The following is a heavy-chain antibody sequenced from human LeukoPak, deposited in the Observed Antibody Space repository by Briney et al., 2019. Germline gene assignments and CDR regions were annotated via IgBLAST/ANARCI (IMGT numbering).Heavy chain of an antibody. Sequence: PGGSLRLSCAASGFTFSSYGMHWVRQAPGKGLEWVAFIRYDGSNKYYADSVKGRFTISRDNSKNTLYLQMNSLRAEDTAVYYCARGSNDYGDLFDYWGQGTLVTVSS. CDR1: GFTFSSYG. CDR2: IRYDGSNK. D-gene: IGHD4-17*01. CDR3: ARGSNDYGDLFDY. J-gene: IGHJ4*02. V-gene: IGHV3-30*02.